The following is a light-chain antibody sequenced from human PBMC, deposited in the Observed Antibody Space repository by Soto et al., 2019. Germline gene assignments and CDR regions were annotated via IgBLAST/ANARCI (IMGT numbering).Light chain of an antibody. Sequence: DIQMTQSPSSVSASVGVRVTITCRASQGISNWLSWYQQKPGKAPKLLIYTASSLQSAVPSRFSASGSGTHFTLTISSLQPEDFATYSCQQRFSFPVTFGQGTRLEIK. J-gene: IGKJ5*01. CDR1: QGISNW. CDR2: TAS. V-gene: IGKV1-12*01. CDR3: QQRFSFPVT.